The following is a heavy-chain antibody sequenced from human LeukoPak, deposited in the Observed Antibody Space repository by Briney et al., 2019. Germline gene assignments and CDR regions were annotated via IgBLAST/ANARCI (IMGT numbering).Heavy chain of an antibody. V-gene: IGHV3-11*01. CDR1: GFTFSDYY. D-gene: IGHD3-9*01. J-gene: IGHJ6*02. CDR3: ARSDILTGYFRLPGTYYGMDV. Sequence: PGGSLRLSCAASGFTFSDYYMSWIRQAPGKGLEWVSYISSSGSTIYYADSVKGRFTISRDNAKNSLYLQMNSLRAEDTAVYYCARSDILTGYFRLPGTYYGMDVWGQGTTVTVSS. CDR2: ISSSGSTI.